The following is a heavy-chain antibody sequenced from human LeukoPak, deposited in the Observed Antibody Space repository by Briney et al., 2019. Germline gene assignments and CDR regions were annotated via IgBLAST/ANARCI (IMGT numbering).Heavy chain of an antibody. V-gene: IGHV3-23*01. D-gene: IGHD4-17*01. CDR2: ISISGDTT. CDR3: ANEIRPNDY. J-gene: IGHJ4*02. Sequence: GGSLRLSCVASGFTFSRHAMTWVRQAPGKGLEWVSAISISGDTTYYADAVKGRFTISRDNSKNTVYLQMNSLRAEDTAVYYCANEIRPNDYWGQGTLVTVSS. CDR1: GFTFSRHA.